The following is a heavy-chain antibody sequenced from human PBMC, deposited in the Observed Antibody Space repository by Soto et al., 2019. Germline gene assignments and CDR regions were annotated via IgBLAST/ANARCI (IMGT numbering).Heavy chain of an antibody. V-gene: IGHV1-69*13. J-gene: IGHJ6*02. D-gene: IGHD3-9*01. CDR2: IIPIFGTA. CDR3: ASLNYDILTGYYRASSDYGMDV. Sequence: ASVKVSCKASGGTFSSYAISWVRQAPGQGLEWMGGIIPIFGTANYAQKFQGRVTITADESTSTAYMELSSLRSEDTAVYYCASLNYDILTGYYRASSDYGMDVWGQGTTVTVS. CDR1: GGTFSSYA.